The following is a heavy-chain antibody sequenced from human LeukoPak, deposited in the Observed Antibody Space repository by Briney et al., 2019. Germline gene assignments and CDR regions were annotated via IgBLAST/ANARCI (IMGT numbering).Heavy chain of an antibody. V-gene: IGHV3-23*01. CDR3: AKNAGYSYGLNYFDY. CDR2: IISSGGVT. Sequence: GGSLRLSCAASGFPFSSYAMSWVRQAPGKGLEWVSSIISSGGVTYYADSVKGRFTISRDNSKNTVYLQMDSLRAEDSAVYYCAKNAGYSYGLNYFDYWGQGTLVTVSS. J-gene: IGHJ4*02. D-gene: IGHD5-18*01. CDR1: GFPFSSYA.